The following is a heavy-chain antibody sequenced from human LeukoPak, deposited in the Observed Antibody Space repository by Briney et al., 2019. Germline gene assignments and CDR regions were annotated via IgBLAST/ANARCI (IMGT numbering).Heavy chain of an antibody. D-gene: IGHD5-24*01. CDR1: GDSVSSNSAA. CDR3: ARGVRWLQLSYFDY. V-gene: IGHV6-1*01. J-gene: IGHJ4*02. CDR2: TYYRSQWYS. Sequence: SQTLSLTCAISGDSVSSNSAAWNWIRQSPSRGLEWLGRTYYRSQWYSDYAPSVRSRITINADTSKNQFSLHLDSVTPEDTAVYYCARGVRWLQLSYFDYWGQGTLVTVSS.